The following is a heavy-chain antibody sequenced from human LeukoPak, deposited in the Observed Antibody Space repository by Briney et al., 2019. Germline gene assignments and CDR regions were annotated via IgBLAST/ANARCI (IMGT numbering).Heavy chain of an antibody. CDR3: ARVGEYYYGSFDY. CDR2: IHHGGST. J-gene: IGHJ4*02. D-gene: IGHD3-10*01. V-gene: IGHV4-4*02. CDR1: GYSISSGHW. Sequence: PSETLSLTCAVSGYSISSGHWWSWVRQPPGKGLEWIGEIHHGGSTNYNPSLKSRVTISVDKSKNQFSLKLSSVTAADTAVYYCARVGEYYYGSFDYWGQGTLVTVSS.